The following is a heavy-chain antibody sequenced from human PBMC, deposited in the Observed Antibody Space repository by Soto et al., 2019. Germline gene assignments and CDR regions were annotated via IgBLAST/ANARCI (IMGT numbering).Heavy chain of an antibody. Sequence: QVQLVESGGGVVQPGRSLRLSCAASGFPFSSYGMHWVREAPGKGLEWVAVISYDGSNKYYADSVKGRFTIARDNSASTLYLQMNSLRPEDTALYYCVGSQYYFDYRGQGTLLTV. J-gene: IGHJ4*02. D-gene: IGHD1-26*01. CDR2: ISYDGSNK. CDR1: GFPFSSYG. V-gene: IGHV3-30*03. CDR3: VGSQYYFDY.